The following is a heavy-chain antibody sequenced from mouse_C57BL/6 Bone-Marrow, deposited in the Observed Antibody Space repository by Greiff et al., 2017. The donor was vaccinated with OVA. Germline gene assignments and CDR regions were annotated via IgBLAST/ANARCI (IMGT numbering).Heavy chain of an antibody. V-gene: IGHV3-6*01. CDR3: ARGYGSSYGFAY. CDR1: GYSITSGYY. J-gene: IGHJ3*01. D-gene: IGHD1-1*01. Sequence: DVQLQESGPGLVKPSQSLSLTCSVTGYSITSGYYWNWIRQFPGNKLEWMGYISYDGSNNYNPSLKNRISITRDTSKNQFFLKLNSVTTEDTATYYCARGYGSSYGFAYWGQGTLVTVSA. CDR2: ISYDGSN.